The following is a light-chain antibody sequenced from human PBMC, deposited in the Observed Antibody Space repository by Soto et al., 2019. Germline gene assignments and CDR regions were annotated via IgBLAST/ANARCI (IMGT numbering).Light chain of an antibody. CDR1: SSDVGSYNL. CDR2: EGS. V-gene: IGLV2-23*03. CDR3: CSYAGSCTFVLV. Sequence: QSALTQPASVSGSPGQSITISCTGTSSDVGSYNLVSWYQQHPGKAPKLMIYEGSKRPSGVSNRFSGSKSGNTASLTISGLQAEEEADYFCCSYAGSCTFVLVFRGGTKVTVL. J-gene: IGLJ2*01.